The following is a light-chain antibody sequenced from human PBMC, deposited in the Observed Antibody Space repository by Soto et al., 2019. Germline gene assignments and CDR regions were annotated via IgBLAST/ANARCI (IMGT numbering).Light chain of an antibody. J-gene: IGKJ1*01. Sequence: EVVLTQSPNTLSLSPGERATLSCWASQSLRSSYLAWYQRKPGQAPRLLMFGASRRATGIPDRFNGSGSGTDFILTISRLEPEDVAVYYCQQRSNWPPETFGQGTKVEIK. CDR3: QQRSNWPPET. CDR2: GAS. CDR1: QSLRSSY. V-gene: IGKV3D-20*02.